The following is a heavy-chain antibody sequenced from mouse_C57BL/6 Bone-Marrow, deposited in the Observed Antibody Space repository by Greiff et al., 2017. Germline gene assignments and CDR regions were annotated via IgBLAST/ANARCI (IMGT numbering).Heavy chain of an antibody. D-gene: IGHD1-1*01. Sequence: QVQLQQPGTELVKPGASVKLSCKASGYTFTSYWTHWVKQRPGQGLEWIGNINPSNGGTNYNEKFKSKATLTVDKSSSTAYMQLSSLTSEDSAVYYCARERFYYGKDYFDYWGQGTTLTVSS. CDR2: INPSNGGT. J-gene: IGHJ2*01. CDR3: ARERFYYGKDYFDY. CDR1: GYTFTSYW. V-gene: IGHV1-53*01.